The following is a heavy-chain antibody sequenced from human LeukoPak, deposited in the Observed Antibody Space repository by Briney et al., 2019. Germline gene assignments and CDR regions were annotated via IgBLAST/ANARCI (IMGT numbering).Heavy chain of an antibody. CDR3: ARQLLWFGEFVGYFDY. CDR2: ISSSGSTI. CDR1: GFTFSSYE. J-gene: IGHJ4*02. V-gene: IGHV3-48*03. Sequence: GGSLRLSCAASGFTFSSYEMNWVRQAPGKGLEWVSYISSSGSTIYYADSVKGRFTISRDNAQNSLYLQMNSLRAEDTAVYYCARQLLWFGEFVGYFDYWGQGTLVTVSS. D-gene: IGHD3-10*01.